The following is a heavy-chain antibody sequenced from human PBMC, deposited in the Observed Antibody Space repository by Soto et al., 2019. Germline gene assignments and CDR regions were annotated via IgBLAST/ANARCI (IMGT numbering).Heavy chain of an antibody. V-gene: IGHV3-33*01. CDR3: ARGVVRGTRPTYFDY. CDR2: IWYDGSNK. Sequence: GGSLRLSCAASGFTFSSYGMHWVRQAPGKGLEWVAVIWYDGSNKYYADSVKGQFTISRDNSKNTLYLQMNSLRAEDTAVYYCARGVVRGTRPTYFDYWGQGTLVTVSS. J-gene: IGHJ4*02. CDR1: GFTFSSYG. D-gene: IGHD3-10*01.